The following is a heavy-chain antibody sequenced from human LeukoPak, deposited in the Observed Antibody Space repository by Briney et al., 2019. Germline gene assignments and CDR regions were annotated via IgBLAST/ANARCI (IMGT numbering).Heavy chain of an antibody. Sequence: ETLSLTSAVYGGSFSGYYWSWVRQAPGKGLEWVSSISSSSSYIYYADSVKGRFTISRDNAKNSLYLQMNSMRAEDTAVYYCARELVVVVAARVYYGMDVWGQGTTVTV. CDR1: GGSFSGYY. J-gene: IGHJ6*02. CDR3: ARELVVVVAARVYYGMDV. CDR2: ISSSSSYI. D-gene: IGHD2-15*01. V-gene: IGHV3-21*01.